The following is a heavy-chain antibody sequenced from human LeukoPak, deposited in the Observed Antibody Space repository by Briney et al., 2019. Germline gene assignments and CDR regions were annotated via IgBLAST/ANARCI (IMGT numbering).Heavy chain of an antibody. CDR3: ARDRGSGREGLDP. Sequence: SETLSLTCSVSGGSMTNLYWTWIRQPAGKGLEWIGRIYTSGSTNYNPSLKSRVTMSLDTSKNQVSLKLSSVTAADTALYYCARDRGSGREGLDPWGQGTLVTVSS. J-gene: IGHJ5*02. D-gene: IGHD3-10*01. CDR2: IYTSGST. CDR1: GGSMTNLY. V-gene: IGHV4-4*07.